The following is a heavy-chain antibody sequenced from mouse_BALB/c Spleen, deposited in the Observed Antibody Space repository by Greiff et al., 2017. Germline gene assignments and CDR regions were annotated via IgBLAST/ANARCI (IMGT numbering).Heavy chain of an antibody. CDR3: ARRDLTGTLDY. CDR1: GFTFSSYT. J-gene: IGHJ2*01. CDR2: ISNGGGST. Sequence: EVKLMESGGGLVQPGGSLKLSCAASGFTFSSYTMSWVRQTPEKRLEWVAYISNGGGSTYYPDTVKGRFTISRDNAKNTLYLQVSSLKSEDTAMYYCARRDLTGTLDYWGQGTTLTVSS. D-gene: IGHD4-1*01. V-gene: IGHV5-12-2*01.